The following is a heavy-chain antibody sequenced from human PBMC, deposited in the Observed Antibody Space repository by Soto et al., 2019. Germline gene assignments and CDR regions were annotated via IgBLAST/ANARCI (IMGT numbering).Heavy chain of an antibody. V-gene: IGHV3-23*01. Sequence: GGSLRLSCAASGFTFSSYAMSWVRQAPGKGLEWVSAISGSGGSTYYADSVKGRFTISRDNSKNTLYLQMNSLRAEETAVYYCAKDKRFGELYSGYWGQGTLVTVSS. CDR2: ISGSGGST. CDR3: AKDKRFGELYSGY. D-gene: IGHD3-10*01. J-gene: IGHJ4*02. CDR1: GFTFSSYA.